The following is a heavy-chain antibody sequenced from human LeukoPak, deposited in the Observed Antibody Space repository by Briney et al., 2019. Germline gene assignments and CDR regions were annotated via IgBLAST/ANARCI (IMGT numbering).Heavy chain of an antibody. Sequence: GASVKVSCKASGYTFTGYYMHWVRQAPGQGLEWMGRINPNSGGTNYAQKFQGRVTMTRDTSISTAYMELSRLRSDDTAVYYCARPDLGGGIAVAGTNWGQGTLVTVSS. CDR2: INPNSGGT. CDR1: GYTFTGYY. J-gene: IGHJ4*02. V-gene: IGHV1-2*06. CDR3: ARPDLGGGIAVAGTN. D-gene: IGHD6-19*01.